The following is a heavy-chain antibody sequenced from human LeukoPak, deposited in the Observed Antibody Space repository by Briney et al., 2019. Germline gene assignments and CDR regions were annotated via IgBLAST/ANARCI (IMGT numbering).Heavy chain of an antibody. CDR3: ARVGYGSGFYYFDY. Sequence: SETLSLTCTVSGGFSSYYWSWIRQPPGKGLEWIGYRYYRGSTNYNPSLKSRVTISVDTSKNQFSLKLSSVTAADTAVYYCARVGYGSGFYYFDYWGQGILVTVSS. D-gene: IGHD6-19*01. V-gene: IGHV4-59*01. CDR1: GGFSSYY. J-gene: IGHJ4*02. CDR2: RYYRGST.